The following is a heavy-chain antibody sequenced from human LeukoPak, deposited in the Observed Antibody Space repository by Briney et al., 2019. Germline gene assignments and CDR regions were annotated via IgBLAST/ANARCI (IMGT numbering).Heavy chain of an antibody. CDR2: INHSGST. Sequence: SEPLSLTCAVYGGSFSGYYWSWIRQPPGKGLEWIGEINHSGSTNYNPSLKSRVTISVDTSKNQFSLKLSSVTAADTAVYYCARALSSSWYKNWFDPWGQGTLVTVSS. J-gene: IGHJ5*02. CDR1: GGSFSGYY. V-gene: IGHV4-34*01. CDR3: ARALSSSWYKNWFDP. D-gene: IGHD6-13*01.